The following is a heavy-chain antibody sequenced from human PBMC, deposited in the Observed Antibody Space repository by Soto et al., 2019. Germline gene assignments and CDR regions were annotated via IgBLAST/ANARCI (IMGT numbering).Heavy chain of an antibody. CDR3: VRGLYEGFCSPDNCTPNWFDP. J-gene: IGHJ5*01. V-gene: IGHV3-11*01. D-gene: IGHD2-15*01. CDR1: GFTFSDYY. Sequence: GGSLRLSCAASGFTFSDYYMNWIRQAPGKGLEWLSYISGGGTIIYCADSVKGRFIISRDNAQNSLYLQVNSLRADDTAVYYCVRGLYEGFCSPDNCTPNWFDPWGQGTMVTVSS. CDR2: ISGGGTII.